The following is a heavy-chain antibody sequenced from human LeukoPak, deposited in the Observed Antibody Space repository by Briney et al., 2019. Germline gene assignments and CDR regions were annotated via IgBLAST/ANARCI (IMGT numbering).Heavy chain of an antibody. CDR2: RSHDGGIE. Sequence: PGTPLRLSCAASGFPFSRYAVHWVRQAPGKGLEWVALRSHDGGIEDYADSVKGRFTISRDNSRNTLYLQMNSLKPEDTAVYYCASSNEFYYDTSTYVDYWGQGTLVTVSS. V-gene: IGHV3-30-3*01. D-gene: IGHD3-22*01. CDR1: GFPFSRYA. CDR3: ASSNEFYYDTSTYVDY. J-gene: IGHJ4*02.